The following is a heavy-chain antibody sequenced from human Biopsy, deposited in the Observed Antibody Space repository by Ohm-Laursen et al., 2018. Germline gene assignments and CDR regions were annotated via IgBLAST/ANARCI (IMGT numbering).Heavy chain of an antibody. CDR3: ARGMRSSGWPYFDS. CDR2: IYDRGSTA. Sequence: GTLSLTCTVSGDSVSSGSFYWAWLRQPPGQGLDYIGYIYDRGSTANYNPSLDSRVTMSVDMPKNQFSLKLSPVTAADTAIYYCARGMRSSGWPYFDSWGQGTLVTVSS. J-gene: IGHJ4*02. D-gene: IGHD6-19*01. V-gene: IGHV4-61*01. CDR1: GDSVSSGSFY.